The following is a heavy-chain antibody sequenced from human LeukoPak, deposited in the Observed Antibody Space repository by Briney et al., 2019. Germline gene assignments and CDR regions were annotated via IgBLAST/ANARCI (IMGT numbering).Heavy chain of an antibody. CDR3: AREFRAATVNDY. D-gene: IGHD6-13*01. CDR1: GFTFSSYS. J-gene: IGHJ4*02. Sequence: PGGSLRLPCAASGFTFSSYSMNWVRQAPGKGLEWVSSISSSSSYIYYADSVKGRFTNSRDNAKNSLYLQMNSLRAEDTAVYYCAREFRAATVNDYWGQGTLVTVSS. CDR2: ISSSSSYI. V-gene: IGHV3-21*01.